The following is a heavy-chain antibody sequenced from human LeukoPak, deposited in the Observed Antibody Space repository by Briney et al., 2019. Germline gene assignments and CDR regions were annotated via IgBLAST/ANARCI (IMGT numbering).Heavy chain of an antibody. CDR3: ARARSSGWFDY. Sequence: ASVKVSCKASGYTFTGYDINWVRQATGQGLEWMGWISAYNGNTNYAQKLQGRVTMTTDTSTSTAYMELRSLRSDDTAVYYCARARSSGWFDYWGQGTLVTVSS. CDR1: GYTFTGYD. D-gene: IGHD6-19*01. CDR2: ISAYNGNT. V-gene: IGHV1-18*01. J-gene: IGHJ4*02.